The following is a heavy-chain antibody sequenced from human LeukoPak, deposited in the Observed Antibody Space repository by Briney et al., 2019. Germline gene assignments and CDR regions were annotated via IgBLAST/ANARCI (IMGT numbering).Heavy chain of an antibody. CDR2: IYDSGST. J-gene: IGHJ5*02. CDR3: RQDYALNFAP. V-gene: IGHV4-59*08. CDR1: GGSFTNYY. Sequence: SETLSLTCTVSGGSFTNYYWGWIRQPPGKGLAWIGHIYDSGSTNYTPPLKSRVPISMDTSKTRFSLKLRPLTAADTAVSLVRQDYALNFAPWGQGPLVPVPS. D-gene: IGHD4/OR15-4a*01.